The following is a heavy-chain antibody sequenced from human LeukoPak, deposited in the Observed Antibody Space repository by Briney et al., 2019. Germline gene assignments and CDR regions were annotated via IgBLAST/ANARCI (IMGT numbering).Heavy chain of an antibody. CDR3: AREGGTLVDY. Sequence: GGSLRLSCAASGFTFSNYGMNWVRQAPGKGLEWVSGISGSGDSTYYADSVKGRFTISRDNAKNSLYLQMNSLRAEDTAVYYCAREGGTLVDYWGQGTLVTVSS. CDR2: ISGSGDST. V-gene: IGHV3-23*01. D-gene: IGHD6-13*01. J-gene: IGHJ4*02. CDR1: GFTFSNYG.